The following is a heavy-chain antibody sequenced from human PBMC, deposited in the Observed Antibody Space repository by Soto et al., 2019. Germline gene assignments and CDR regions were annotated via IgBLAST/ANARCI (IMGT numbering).Heavy chain of an antibody. CDR2: IIPILGIA. Sequence: ASVKVSCKASGCTFSSYTISWVRQAPGQGLEWMGRIIPILGIANYAQKFQGRVTITADKSTSTAYMELSSLRSEDTAVYYCARDNVIEPDIVVVVAATSFDPWGQGTLVTVSS. CDR3: ARDNVIEPDIVVVVAATSFDP. D-gene: IGHD2-15*01. J-gene: IGHJ5*02. V-gene: IGHV1-69*04. CDR1: GCTFSSYT.